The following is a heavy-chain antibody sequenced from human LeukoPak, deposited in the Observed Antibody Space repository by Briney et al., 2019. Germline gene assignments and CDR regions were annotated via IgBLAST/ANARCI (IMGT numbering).Heavy chain of an antibody. V-gene: IGHV4-31*03. Sequence: SRTLSLTCTVSGGSIRSGDYSWNWIRQHPGKGLEWIGYIYYSGSTYYNPSLTSRVTMSVDTSKNQFSLKLSSVTAADTAVYYCARGTNWNYFFDYWGQGTLVTVSS. CDR3: ARGTNWNYFFDY. CDR1: GGSIRSGDYS. J-gene: IGHJ4*02. D-gene: IGHD1-7*01. CDR2: IYYSGST.